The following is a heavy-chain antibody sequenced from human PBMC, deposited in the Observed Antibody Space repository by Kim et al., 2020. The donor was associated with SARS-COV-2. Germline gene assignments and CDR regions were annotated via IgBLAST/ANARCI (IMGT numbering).Heavy chain of an antibody. CDR2: IYYSGST. CDR3: ARVGPSRDGYNLFDY. D-gene: IGHD5-12*01. V-gene: IGHV4-39*07. CDR1: GGSISSSSYY. Sequence: SETLSLTCTVSGGSISSSSYYWGWIRQPPGKGLEWIGSIYYSGSTYYNPSLKSRVTISVDTSKNQFSLKLSSVTAADTAVYYCARVGPSRDGYNLFDYW. J-gene: IGHJ4*01.